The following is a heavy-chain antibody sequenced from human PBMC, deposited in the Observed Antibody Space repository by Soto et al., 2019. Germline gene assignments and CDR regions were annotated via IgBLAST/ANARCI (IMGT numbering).Heavy chain of an antibody. CDR2: INPNSGGT. V-gene: IGHV1-2*02. CDR1: GYTFTGYY. CDR3: ASPTRLFVVVPAAMPFDY. J-gene: IGHJ4*02. Sequence: PRASVKVSCKASGYTFTGYYMHWVRQAPGQGLEWMGWINPNSGGTNYAQKFQGRVTMTRDTSISTAYMELSRLRSDDTAVYYCASPTRLFVVVPAAMPFDYWGQGTLVTVSS. D-gene: IGHD2-2*01.